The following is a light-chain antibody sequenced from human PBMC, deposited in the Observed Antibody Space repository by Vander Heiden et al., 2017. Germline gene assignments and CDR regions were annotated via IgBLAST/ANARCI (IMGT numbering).Light chain of an antibody. CDR3: QSYDNSLSGLVV. J-gene: IGLJ2*01. V-gene: IGLV1-40*01. CDR2: VNS. CDR1: SSNIGAGYD. Sequence: QSVLTQPPSVSGAPGQRVTISCTGSSSNIGAGYDVHWYHQLPGTAPKLLSYVNSNRPSGVPDRFSGSNSGTSDYLAITGLQAEDEADYYCQSYDNSLSGLVVFGGGTKLTVL.